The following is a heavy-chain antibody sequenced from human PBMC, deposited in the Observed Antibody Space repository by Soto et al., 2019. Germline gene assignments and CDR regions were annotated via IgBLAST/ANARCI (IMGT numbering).Heavy chain of an antibody. Sequence: QITLNESGPTLVKPTQTLTLTCTFSGFSLSTRDVGVGWIRQPPGEALEWLGVVYWDDSKTYSPSLESRLTIIKDTSKNQVVLRMTKMDPVDTATYYCAHCRGGVASFWGQGTLVTVSS. CDR1: GFSLSTRDVG. CDR3: AHCRGGVASF. J-gene: IGHJ4*02. CDR2: VYWDDSK. V-gene: IGHV2-5*02. D-gene: IGHD2-2*01.